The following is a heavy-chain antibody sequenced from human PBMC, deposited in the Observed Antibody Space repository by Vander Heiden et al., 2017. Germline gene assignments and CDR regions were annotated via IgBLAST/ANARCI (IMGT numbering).Heavy chain of an antibody. V-gene: IGHV3-11*01. CDR1: TSSAYY. CDR3: ARDGVGQPDY. J-gene: IGHJ4*02. D-gene: IGHD6-13*01. Sequence: TSSAYYMSWIRQAPGKGLEWVSYISSSGSTLYYADSVKGRFTISRDNAKNPLYLQMNSLRAEYTAVYYGARDGVGQPDYWGQGTLVTVSS. CDR2: ISSSGSTL.